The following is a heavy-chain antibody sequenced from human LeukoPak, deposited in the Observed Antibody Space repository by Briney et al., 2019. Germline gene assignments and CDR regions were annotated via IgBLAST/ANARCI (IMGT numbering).Heavy chain of an antibody. J-gene: IGHJ4*02. D-gene: IGHD4-17*01. V-gene: IGHV3-66*01. CDR1: GFTVSDNY. CDR3: ARAQPNNNGDPTLFDY. Sequence: PGGSLRLSCAASGFTVSDNYMSWVRQAPGKGLEWVSFIYSGGTPYYADSVKGRFTISRDNSKNTLYLQIYSLRAGDTAVYYCARAQPNNNGDPTLFDYWGQGTLVTVSS. CDR2: IYSGGTP.